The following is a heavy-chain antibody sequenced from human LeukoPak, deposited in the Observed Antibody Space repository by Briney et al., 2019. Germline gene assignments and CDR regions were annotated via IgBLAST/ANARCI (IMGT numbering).Heavy chain of an antibody. CDR2: TYYRSKWYN. CDR1: GDSVSSNSAA. CDR3: ARGQVAAAGTGPTTLDY. Sequence: PSQTLSLTCAISGDSVSSNSAAWSWIRQSPSRGLEWLGRTYYRSKWYNDYAVSVKSRITINPDTSKNQFSLQLNSVTPEDTAVYYCARGQVAAAGTGPTTLDYWGQGTLVTVSS. D-gene: IGHD6-13*01. J-gene: IGHJ4*02. V-gene: IGHV6-1*01.